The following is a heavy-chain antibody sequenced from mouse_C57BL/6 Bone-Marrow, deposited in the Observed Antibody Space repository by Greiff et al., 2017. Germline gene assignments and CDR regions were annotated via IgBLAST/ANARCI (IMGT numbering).Heavy chain of an antibody. CDR3: ARSYDYDDYTMDY. CDR1: VYTFTNYW. J-gene: IGHJ4*01. D-gene: IGHD2-4*01. V-gene: IGHV1-64*01. CDR2: MHPNGGSP. Sequence: QVHVKQPGAELVKPGASVKLSCKASVYTFTNYWMHWVKQRPGQGLEWIGMMHPNGGSPDYNEKFKSEATLSVDKSSRTAYMELSSLTSEDSAVYYCARSYDYDDYTMDYWGQGTSVTVSS.